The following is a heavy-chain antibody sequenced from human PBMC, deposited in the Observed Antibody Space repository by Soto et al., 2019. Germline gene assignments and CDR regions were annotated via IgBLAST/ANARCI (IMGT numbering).Heavy chain of an antibody. CDR1: GYIFVNYG. V-gene: IGHV1-18*01. J-gene: IGHJ6*02. CDR2: ISPYSGNT. CDR3: AMVNNYVTPTPQDV. Sequence: QVQLVQSGDEVRKPGASVKVSCKASGYIFVNYGIAWVRQAPGQALEWMVFISPYSGNTHYASKVPSRITMTTDTSACTAYMHLRSLTSDDTAVYDCAMVNNYVTPTPQDVWSQGTTVTLSS. D-gene: IGHD3-16*01.